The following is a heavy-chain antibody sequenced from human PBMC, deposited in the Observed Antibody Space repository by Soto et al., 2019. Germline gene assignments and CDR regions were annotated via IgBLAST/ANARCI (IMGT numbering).Heavy chain of an antibody. D-gene: IGHD3-10*01. Sequence: SETLSLTCTVSGGSISSSSYYWGWIRQPPGKGLEWIGSIYYSGSTYYNPSLKSRVTISVDTSKNQFSLKLSSVTAADTAVYYCARHSPPFLSGSGSLDVWGQGTTVTVSS. CDR1: GGSISSSSYY. CDR3: ARHSPPFLSGSGSLDV. V-gene: IGHV4-39*01. CDR2: IYYSGST. J-gene: IGHJ6*02.